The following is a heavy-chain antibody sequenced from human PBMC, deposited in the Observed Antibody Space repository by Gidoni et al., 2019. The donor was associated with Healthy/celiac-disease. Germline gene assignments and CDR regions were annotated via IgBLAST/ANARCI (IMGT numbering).Heavy chain of an antibody. D-gene: IGHD2-21*02. Sequence: QVQLVQSGAEVKKPGSSVKVSCKASGGTFSSYTISWVRQAPGQGLEWMGRIIPILGIANYAQKFQGRVTITADKSTSTAYMELSSLRSEDTAVYYCARSVVVTAMMDYWGQGTLVTVSS. V-gene: IGHV1-69*02. CDR2: IIPILGIA. CDR1: GGTFSSYT. J-gene: IGHJ4*02. CDR3: ARSVVVTAMMDY.